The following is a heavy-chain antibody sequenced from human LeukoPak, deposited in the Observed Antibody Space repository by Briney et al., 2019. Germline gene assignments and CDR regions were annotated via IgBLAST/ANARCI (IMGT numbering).Heavy chain of an antibody. D-gene: IGHD2-15*01. Sequence: ASVKVSCKASGYTFTSYYMHWVRQAPGQGLEWMGIINPSGGGTSYAQKFQGRVSMTWATSTTTVYMELSSLRSEDAAVYYCARGAPGSSCSGGSCPYFDYWGQGTLVSVSS. J-gene: IGHJ4*02. CDR3: ARGAPGSSCSGGSCPYFDY. CDR2: INPSGGGT. CDR1: GYTFTSYY. V-gene: IGHV1-46*01.